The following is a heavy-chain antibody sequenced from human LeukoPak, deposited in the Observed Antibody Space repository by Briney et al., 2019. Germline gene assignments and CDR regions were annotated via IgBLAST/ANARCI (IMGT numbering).Heavy chain of an antibody. J-gene: IGHJ4*02. Sequence: GGSLRLSCAASGFIFHNYGMSWVRQAPGKGLEWVSAISGSGGSTYYADSVEGRFTISRDNSKNTLYLQMNSLRAEDTAVYYCAKAGLTFSSPYWGQGTLVTVSS. V-gene: IGHV3-23*01. D-gene: IGHD3-16*01. CDR1: GFIFHNYG. CDR3: AKAGLTFSSPY. CDR2: ISGSGGST.